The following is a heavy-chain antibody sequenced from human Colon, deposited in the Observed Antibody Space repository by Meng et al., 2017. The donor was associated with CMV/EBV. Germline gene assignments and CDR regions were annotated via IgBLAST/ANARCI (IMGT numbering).Heavy chain of an antibody. D-gene: IGHD4-11*01. J-gene: IGHJ4*02. V-gene: IGHV4-34*01. Sequence: QVQLQQWGAGLLKPSETVSLSGSDWSWIRQPPGKGLEWIGEINHSGSTNYNPSLKSRVTISVDTSKNQFSLKLSSVTAADTAVYYCARASILYYARLQASYFDYWGQGTLATFSS. CDR1: GSD. CDR2: INHSGST. CDR3: ARASILYYARLQASYFDY.